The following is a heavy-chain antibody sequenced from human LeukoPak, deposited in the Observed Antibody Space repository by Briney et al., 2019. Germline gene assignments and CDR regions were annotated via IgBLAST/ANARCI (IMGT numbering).Heavy chain of an antibody. CDR2: IRSKAYGGTT. CDR1: GFTFGDYA. V-gene: IGHV3-49*04. Sequence: PGGSLRLSCTASGFTFGDYAMSWVRQAPGKGLEWVGFIRSKAYGGTTEYAASVKGRFTISRDDSKSIAYLQMNSLKTEDTAVYYCTTDGAYNWNDVAWFDPWGQGTLVTVSS. J-gene: IGHJ5*02. D-gene: IGHD1-1*01. CDR3: TTDGAYNWNDVAWFDP.